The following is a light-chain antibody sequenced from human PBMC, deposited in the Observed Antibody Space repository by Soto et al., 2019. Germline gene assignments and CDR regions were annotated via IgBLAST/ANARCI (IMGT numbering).Light chain of an antibody. CDR1: SSNNGSNT. CDR3: AGWDDSLNGWV. V-gene: IGLV1-44*01. J-gene: IGLJ3*02. Sequence: QSVLTQPPSASGTPGQRVTISCSGSSSNNGSNTINWYQQLPGSAPKVLIFSDIHRPSGVPDRFSGSKSGTSASLAISGLQSEDEADYYCAGWDDSLNGWVFGGGTKLTVL. CDR2: SDI.